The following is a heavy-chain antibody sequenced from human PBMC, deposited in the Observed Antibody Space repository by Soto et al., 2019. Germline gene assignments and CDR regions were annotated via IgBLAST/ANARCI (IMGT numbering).Heavy chain of an antibody. D-gene: IGHD4-4*01. CDR2: VFYGGT. J-gene: IGHJ4*02. Sequence: QVHLQESGPGLVKPSETLSLTCSVSGRSMSSNYWSWIRQSPDKGLEWLGYVFYGGTDYNPSLEGRVSMSVETSKRQFSLKITSVTAADTAVYYCASYRGALHFDSWGQGILVTVSS. CDR1: GRSMSSNY. V-gene: IGHV4-59*01. CDR3: ASYRGALHFDS.